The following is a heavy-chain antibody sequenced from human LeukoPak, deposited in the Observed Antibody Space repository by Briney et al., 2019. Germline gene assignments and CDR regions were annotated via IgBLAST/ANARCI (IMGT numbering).Heavy chain of an antibody. J-gene: IGHJ5*02. V-gene: IGHV1-8*02. CDR3: ARGPARTFGSGSNWFDP. Sequence: ASVKVSCKASGGTFSSYAISWVRQATGQGLEWMGWMNPNSGNTGYAQKFQGRVTMTRNTSISTAYMELSSLRSEDTAVYYCARGPARTFGSGSNWFDPWGQGTLVTVSS. D-gene: IGHD3-10*01. CDR2: MNPNSGNT. CDR1: GGTFSSYA.